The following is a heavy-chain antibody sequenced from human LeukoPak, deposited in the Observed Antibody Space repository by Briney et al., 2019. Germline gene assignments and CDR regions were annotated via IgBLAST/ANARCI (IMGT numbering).Heavy chain of an antibody. CDR2: ISAYNGNT. CDR3: ARVSAMVKVGYYYYYMDV. D-gene: IGHD5-18*01. CDR1: GCTSTSYG. J-gene: IGHJ6*03. Sequence: ASVKVSCKASGCTSTSYGISWVRQAPGQGLEWMGWISAYNGNTNYAQKLQGRVTMTTDTSTSTAYMELRSLRSDDTAVYYCARVSAMVKVGYYYYYMDVWGKGTTVTVSS. V-gene: IGHV1-18*01.